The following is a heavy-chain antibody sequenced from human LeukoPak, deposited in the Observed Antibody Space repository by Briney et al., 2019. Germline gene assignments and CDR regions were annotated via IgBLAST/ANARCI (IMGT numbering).Heavy chain of an antibody. D-gene: IGHD3-9*01. J-gene: IGHJ2*01. Sequence: PSETLSLTCAVSGGSISSGGYSWSWIRQPPGKGLEWIGYIYHSGSTYYNPSLKSRVTISVDRSKNQFSLKLSSVTAADTAVYYCARGRGRYFDWLSDYWYFDLRGRGTLVTVSS. CDR2: IYHSGST. CDR3: ARGRGRYFDWLSDYWYFDL. CDR1: GGSISSGGYS. V-gene: IGHV4-30-2*01.